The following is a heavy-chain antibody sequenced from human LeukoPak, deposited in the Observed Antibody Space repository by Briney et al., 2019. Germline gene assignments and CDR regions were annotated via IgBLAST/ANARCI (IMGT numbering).Heavy chain of an antibody. CDR1: GYTFTSYG. V-gene: IGHV1-18*01. Sequence: ASVKVSCKASGYTFTSYGISWVRQAPGQGLEWMGWISAYNGNTNYAQKLQGRVTMTTGTSTSTAYMELRSLRSDDTAVYYCARDSRGHYDFCSGYRVGEDMDVWGKGTTVTVSS. CDR3: ARDSRGHYDFCSGYRVGEDMDV. D-gene: IGHD3-3*01. J-gene: IGHJ6*03. CDR2: ISAYNGNT.